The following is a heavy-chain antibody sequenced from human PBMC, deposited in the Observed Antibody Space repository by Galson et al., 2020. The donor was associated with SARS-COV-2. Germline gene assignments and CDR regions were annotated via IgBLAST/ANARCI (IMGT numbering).Heavy chain of an antibody. CDR2: IYSGGDT. CDR3: ASGADCGDDGCAWVGAV. J-gene: IGHJ6*02. V-gene: IGHV3-53*01. CDR1: GYTVSTHY. D-gene: IGHD2-21*02. Sequence: GESLKIYCAASGYTVSTHYMNCVRQAPGKGLEWVPVIYSGGDTYYADSVKGRFTVSRDNSKNTLYLQMNSLRAEDTAMYYCASGADCGDDGCAWVGAVWGQGTTVTVS.